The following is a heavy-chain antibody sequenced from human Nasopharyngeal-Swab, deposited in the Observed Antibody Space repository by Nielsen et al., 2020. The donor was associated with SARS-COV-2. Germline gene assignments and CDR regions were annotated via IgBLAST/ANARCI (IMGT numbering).Heavy chain of an antibody. CDR1: GFTFSSYW. J-gene: IGHJ4*02. CDR2: IKQDGSEK. D-gene: IGHD6-19*01. CDR3: ARVGAVAGDSDY. Sequence: GESLKISCAASGFTFSSYWMSWVRQAPGKGLEWVANIKQDGSEKYYVDSVKGRFTISRDNAKNSLYLQMNSLRVEDTAVYYCARVGAVAGDSDYWGQGTLVTVSS. V-gene: IGHV3-7*04.